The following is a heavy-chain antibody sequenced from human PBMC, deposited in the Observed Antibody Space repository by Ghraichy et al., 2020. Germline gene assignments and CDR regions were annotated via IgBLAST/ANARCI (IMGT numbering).Heavy chain of an antibody. V-gene: IGHV3-23*01. Sequence: GGSLRLSCAASGFTFSSYAMSWVRQAPGKGLEWVSAISGSGGSTYYADSVKGRFTISRDNSKNTLYLQMNSLRAEDTAVYYCAKDLRYSPRGWFDPWGQGPLVTVST. J-gene: IGHJ5*02. CDR1: GFTFSSYA. CDR3: AKDLRYSPRGWFDP. CDR2: ISGSGGST. D-gene: IGHD4-17*01.